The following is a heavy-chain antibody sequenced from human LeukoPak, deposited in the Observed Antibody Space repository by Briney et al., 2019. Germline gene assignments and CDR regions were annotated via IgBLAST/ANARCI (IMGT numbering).Heavy chain of an antibody. J-gene: IGHJ6*03. V-gene: IGHV4-38-2*02. CDR3: ARARQYNGYMPYYMDV. D-gene: IGHD5-12*01. CDR2: IYHSGST. CDR1: GYSISSGYY. Sequence: PSETLSLTCTVSGYSISSGYYWGWIRQPPGKGLGWIGSIYHSGSTYYNPSLKSRVTISVDTSKNQFSLKLSSVTAADTAVYYCARARQYNGYMPYYMDVWGKGTTGTVSS.